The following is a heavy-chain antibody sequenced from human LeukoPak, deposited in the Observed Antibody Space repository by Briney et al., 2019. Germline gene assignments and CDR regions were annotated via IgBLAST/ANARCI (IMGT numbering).Heavy chain of an antibody. CDR3: ARGRSGWDY. J-gene: IGHJ4*02. CDR1: GFTFRSYE. Sequence: GGSLRLSCAASGFTFRSYEMNWVRQAPGKGLEWVSYISSSGSTIYYTDSVKGRFTISRDNAKNSLYLQMNSLRAEDTAVYYCARGRSGWDYWGQGTLVTVSS. D-gene: IGHD3-22*01. CDR2: ISSSGSTI. V-gene: IGHV3-48*03.